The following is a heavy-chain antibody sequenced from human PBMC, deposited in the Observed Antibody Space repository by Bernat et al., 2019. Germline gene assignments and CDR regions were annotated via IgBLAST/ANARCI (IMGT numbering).Heavy chain of an antibody. Sequence: QVQLVESGGGVVQPGRSLRLSCAASGFTFSRYGIHWVRQAPGKGLEWVAVISYDGSNKYYADSVKGRFTISRDNSKNTLYLQMNSLRVEDTAMYYCAKGQWLDTWGWFDPWGQGTLVTVSS. CDR2: ISYDGSNK. CDR1: GFTFSRYG. D-gene: IGHD6-19*01. J-gene: IGHJ5*02. V-gene: IGHV3-30*18. CDR3: AKGQWLDTWGWFDP.